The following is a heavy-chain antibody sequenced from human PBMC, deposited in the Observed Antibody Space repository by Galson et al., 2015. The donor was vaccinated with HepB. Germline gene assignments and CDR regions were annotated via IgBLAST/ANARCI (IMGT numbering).Heavy chain of an antibody. V-gene: IGHV7-4-1*01. J-gene: IGHJ5*02. CDR2: INTNTGNP. CDR1: GYTFTSYA. Sequence: SVKVSCKASGYTFTSYAMNWVRQAPGQGLEWMGWINTNTGNPTYAQGFTGRFVFSLDTSVSTAYLQICSLKAEDTAVYYCARDSLYSNYGELGFDPWGQGTLVTVSS. D-gene: IGHD4-11*01. CDR3: ARDSLYSNYGELGFDP.